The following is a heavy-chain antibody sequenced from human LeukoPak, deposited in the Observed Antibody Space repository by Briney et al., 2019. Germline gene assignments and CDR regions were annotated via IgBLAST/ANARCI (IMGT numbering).Heavy chain of an antibody. Sequence: GGSLRLSCAASGFTFSSYAMSWVRQATGKGLEWVSAIGTAGDTYYPGSVKGRFTISRENAKNSLYLQMNSLRAGDTAVYYCARGPPSGERYYDFWSGYYGTGDAFDIWGQGTMVTVSS. V-gene: IGHV3-13*01. CDR1: GFTFSSYA. CDR3: ARGPPSGERYYDFWSGYYGTGDAFDI. J-gene: IGHJ3*02. D-gene: IGHD3-3*01. CDR2: IGTAGDT.